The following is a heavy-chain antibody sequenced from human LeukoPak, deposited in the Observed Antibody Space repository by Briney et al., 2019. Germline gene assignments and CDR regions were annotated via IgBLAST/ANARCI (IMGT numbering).Heavy chain of an antibody. D-gene: IGHD6-13*01. CDR2: ISGSGSTI. CDR3: ARARSSTWYRYFDP. Sequence: GGSLRLSCAAAGFTFSDYEMNWVRQAPGKGLEWLSYISGSGSTIYYADSVEGRFTISRDNAKNSLSLQLDSLRGEDTAVYYCARARSSTWYRYFDPWGQGTLVTVSS. V-gene: IGHV3-48*03. CDR1: GFTFSDYE. J-gene: IGHJ4*02.